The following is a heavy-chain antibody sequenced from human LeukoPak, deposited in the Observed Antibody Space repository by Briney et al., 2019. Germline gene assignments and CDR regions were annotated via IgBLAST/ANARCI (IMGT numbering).Heavy chain of an antibody. J-gene: IGHJ4*02. Sequence: PGGSLRLSCAASGFTFRNYIMHWVRQAPGKGLEWVAVVGSAGNNDFYADSVKGRFTISRDNSYNTLYLQMSSLTTDDTAVYFCVRQDQGLDYWGQGTLVTVSS. CDR3: VRQDQGLDY. V-gene: IGHV3-30*15. CDR2: VGSAGNND. CDR1: GFTFRNYI.